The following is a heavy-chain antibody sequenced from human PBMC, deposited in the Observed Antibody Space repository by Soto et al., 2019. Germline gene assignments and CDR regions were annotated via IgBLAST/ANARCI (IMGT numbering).Heavy chain of an antibody. D-gene: IGHD6-6*01. CDR2: ISGSGGST. CDR3: AKVRGSSSSGFLSDY. V-gene: IGHV3-23*01. Sequence: GGSLRLSCAASGFTFSSYAMSWVRQAPGKGLEWVSAISGSGGSTYYADSVKGRFTISRDNSKNTLYLQMNSLRAEDTAVYYCAKVRGSSSSGFLSDYWGQGTLVTVSS. CDR1: GFTFSSYA. J-gene: IGHJ4*02.